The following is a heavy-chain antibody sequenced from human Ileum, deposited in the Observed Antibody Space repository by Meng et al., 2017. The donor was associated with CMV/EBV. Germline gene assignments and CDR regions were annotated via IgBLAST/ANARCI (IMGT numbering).Heavy chain of an antibody. CDR2: ISAGGSKT. CDR1: GFTFSSSP. V-gene: IGHV3-23*01. Sequence: GGSLRLSCAASGFTFSSSPMSWVRQAPGKGLEWVSSISAGGSKTYYADSVKGRFTVSRDSSQNSMYLQMSSLRVDDTALYYCAKETSQWLGELSSYYFDTWGQGTLVTVSS. D-gene: IGHD3-10*01. J-gene: IGHJ5*02. CDR3: AKETSQWLGELSSYYFDT.